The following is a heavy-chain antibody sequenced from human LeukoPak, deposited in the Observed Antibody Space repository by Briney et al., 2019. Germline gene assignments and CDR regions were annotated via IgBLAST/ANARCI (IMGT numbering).Heavy chain of an antibody. D-gene: IGHD4-23*01. J-gene: IGHJ4*02. CDR2: ISGSGGST. CDR3: TTARPTTVVAFDY. CDR1: GFTFSTYG. Sequence: GGTLRLSCVASGFTFSTYGMSWVRQAPGKGLEWVSAISGSGGSTYYADSVKGRFTISRDNSKNTLYLQMNSLKTEDTAVYYCTTARPTTVVAFDYWGQGTLVTVSS. V-gene: IGHV3-23*01.